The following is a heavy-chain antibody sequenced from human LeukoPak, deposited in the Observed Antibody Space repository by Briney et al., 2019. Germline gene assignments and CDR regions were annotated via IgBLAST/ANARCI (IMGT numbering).Heavy chain of an antibody. D-gene: IGHD6-19*01. Sequence: GGSLRLSCVASGFIFSDYWMSWVRQAPGKGPEWVANIKVDGIEEYYADSVKGRFTISRDNAKNSLYLQMNSLRAEDTAVYYCARDSAGSGWVYWGQGTLVTVSS. V-gene: IGHV3-7*04. J-gene: IGHJ4*02. CDR1: GFIFSDYW. CDR3: ARDSAGSGWVY. CDR2: IKVDGIEE.